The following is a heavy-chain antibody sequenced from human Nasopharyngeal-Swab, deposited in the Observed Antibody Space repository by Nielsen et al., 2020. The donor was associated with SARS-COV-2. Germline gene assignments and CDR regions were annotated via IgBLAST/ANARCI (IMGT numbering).Heavy chain of an antibody. Sequence: ASVKVSCKASGYTFTSYGISWVRQAPAQGLEWMGWISAYNGNTNYAQKLQGRVTMTTDTSTSTAYMELRSLRSDDTAVYYCARDVAGAAGETYGMDVWGQGTTVTVSS. V-gene: IGHV1-18*01. CDR2: ISAYNGNT. J-gene: IGHJ6*02. CDR3: ARDVAGAAGETYGMDV. D-gene: IGHD6-13*01. CDR1: GYTFTSYG.